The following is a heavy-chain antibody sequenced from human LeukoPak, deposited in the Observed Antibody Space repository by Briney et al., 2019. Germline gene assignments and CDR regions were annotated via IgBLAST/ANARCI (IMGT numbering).Heavy chain of an antibody. Sequence: ASVKVSCKASGYTFTSYGISWVRQAPGQGLEWMGWISAYNGNTNYAQKLQGRVTMTTDTSTSTAYMELRSLRSDDTAVYYCARVLDYYDSSGYYDAFDIWGQGTMVTVSS. CDR3: ARVLDYYDSSGYYDAFDI. V-gene: IGHV1-18*01. CDR1: GYTFTSYG. CDR2: ISAYNGNT. D-gene: IGHD3-22*01. J-gene: IGHJ3*02.